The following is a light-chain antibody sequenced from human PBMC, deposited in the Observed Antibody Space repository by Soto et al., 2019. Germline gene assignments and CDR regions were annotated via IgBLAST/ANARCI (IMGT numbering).Light chain of an antibody. CDR3: QPYNNWPLP. CDR1: QGVTTN. Sequence: EILMTKSLATLSVSPGQRVTLSCRAGQGVTTNFAWYQQKSGQSPRLLIYDTSTRATGVPTRFSGSRSGAEFTLTINSLQSEDFAVYYCQPYNNWPLPFGGGTKV. V-gene: IGKV3-15*01. CDR2: DTS. J-gene: IGKJ4*01.